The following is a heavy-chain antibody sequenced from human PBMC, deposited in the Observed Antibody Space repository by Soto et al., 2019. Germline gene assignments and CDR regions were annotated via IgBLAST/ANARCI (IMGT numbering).Heavy chain of an antibody. CDR2: NSAYNGNT. J-gene: IGHJ4*02. V-gene: IGHV1-18*01. CDR3: ATDGYSTNFAY. D-gene: IGHD6-13*01. Sequence: QVQLVQSGAEVKKPGASVKVSCKASGYTFTSYGISWVRQAPGQGLEWMGWNSAYNGNTNYAQKPQXRVTMTTDTPPSTAYMELRSLSSDDTAVYYCATDGYSTNFAYWGQGTLVTVSS. CDR1: GYTFTSYG.